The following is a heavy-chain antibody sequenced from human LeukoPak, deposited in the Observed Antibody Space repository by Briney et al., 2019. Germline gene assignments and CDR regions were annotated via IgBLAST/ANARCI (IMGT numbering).Heavy chain of an antibody. D-gene: IGHD2-2*01. Sequence: GGSLRLSCAASGFTFSSYGMHWVRQAPGKGLEWVAFIRYDGSNEYYADSVKGRFTISRDNSKNTLYLQMNSLRAEDTAVYYCAKIRGVVPAATPDYWGQGTLVTVSS. CDR2: IRYDGSNE. V-gene: IGHV3-30*02. CDR3: AKIRGVVPAATPDY. CDR1: GFTFSSYG. J-gene: IGHJ4*02.